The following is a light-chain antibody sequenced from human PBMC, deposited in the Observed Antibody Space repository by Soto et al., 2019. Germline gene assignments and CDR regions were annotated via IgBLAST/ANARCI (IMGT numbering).Light chain of an antibody. Sequence: EIVLTRSPATLSLSPEEKATLSCRASQSVGSYLAWYQQQPGQAPRLLIYDTSNRATGIPARFSGSGSGTDFTLTISSLAPEDFAIYYCQQRSNWPLTFGPGTKVDIK. CDR2: DTS. CDR3: QQRSNWPLT. CDR1: QSVGSY. J-gene: IGKJ3*01. V-gene: IGKV3-11*01.